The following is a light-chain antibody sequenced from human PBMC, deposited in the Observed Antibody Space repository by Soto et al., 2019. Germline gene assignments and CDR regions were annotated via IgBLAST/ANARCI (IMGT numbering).Light chain of an antibody. Sequence: DIVMTQSPDSLAVSLGERATLSCRASQSIANNDLAWYQQKPGQTPRLLIYGASSRATGISDRFSGSGSGTDFTLTISRLEPEDFAVYYCQQYGSSPALTFGGGTKVEIK. J-gene: IGKJ4*01. CDR3: QQYGSSPALT. CDR1: QSIANND. CDR2: GAS. V-gene: IGKV3-20*01.